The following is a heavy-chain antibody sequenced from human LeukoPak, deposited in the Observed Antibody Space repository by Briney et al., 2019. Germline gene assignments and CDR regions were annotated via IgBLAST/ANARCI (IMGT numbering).Heavy chain of an antibody. V-gene: IGHV3-21*06. Sequence: PGGSLRLSCVASGFTLSSYSMNWVRQAPGKGLEWVSVISSTSSYIRYAESVKGRFTISRDNAKNSLFLEMKGLRAEDTAVYYCAREAWFDPWGQGTLVTVSS. J-gene: IGHJ5*02. CDR2: ISSTSSYI. CDR3: AREAWFDP. CDR1: GFTLSSYS.